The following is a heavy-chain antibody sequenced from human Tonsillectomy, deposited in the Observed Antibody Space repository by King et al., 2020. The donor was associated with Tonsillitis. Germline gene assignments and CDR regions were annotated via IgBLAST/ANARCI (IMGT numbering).Heavy chain of an antibody. J-gene: IGHJ4*02. D-gene: IGHD5-18*01. CDR3: ARADSYDYGRYFDY. CDR1: GGSISSYF. CDR2: VMYSGTT. V-gene: IGHV4-59*01. Sequence: VQLQESGPGLVKPSETLSLTCTVSGGSISSYFWSWIRQPPGKGLEWIGFVMYSGTTNYNPSLKSRATISIDTSKNQFSLKVSSVTAADTAVYYCARADSYDYGRYFDYWVQGTLFTVSS.